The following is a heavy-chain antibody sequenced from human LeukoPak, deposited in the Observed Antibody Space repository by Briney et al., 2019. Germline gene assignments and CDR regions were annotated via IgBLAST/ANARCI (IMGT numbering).Heavy chain of an antibody. V-gene: IGHV1-46*01. D-gene: IGHD6-19*01. CDR3: ARLKRGGGYSSGWLSDY. CDR1: GYTFTSYY. CDR2: INPSGGST. Sequence: ASVKVSCKASGYTFTSYYMHWVRQAPGQGLEWMGIINPSGGSTSYAQKFQGRVTMTRDTSTSTVYMELSSLRSEDTAVYYCARLKRGGGYSSGWLSDYWGQGTLVTVSS. J-gene: IGHJ4*02.